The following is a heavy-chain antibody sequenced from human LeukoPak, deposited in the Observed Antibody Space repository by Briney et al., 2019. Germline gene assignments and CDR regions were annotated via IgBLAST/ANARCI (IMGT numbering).Heavy chain of an antibody. J-gene: IGHJ4*02. CDR2: ISAYNGNT. CDR1: ASTFTSNS. Sequence: ASVKLTFTASASTFTSNSISWVRHAPAQGLGLMGWISAYNGNTNYAQKLQGRVTMTTDTSTSTAYMELRSLRSDDTAVYYCARDLIGLGYYFDYWGQGTLVTVSS. D-gene: IGHD2-15*01. V-gene: IGHV1-18*01. CDR3: ARDLIGLGYYFDY.